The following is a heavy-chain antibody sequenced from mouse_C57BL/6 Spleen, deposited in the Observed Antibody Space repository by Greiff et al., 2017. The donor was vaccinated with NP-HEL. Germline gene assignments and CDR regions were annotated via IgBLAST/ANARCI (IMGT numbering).Heavy chain of an antibody. J-gene: IGHJ2*01. D-gene: IGHD2-4*01. V-gene: IGHV6-3*01. CDR2: IRLKSDNYAT. CDR3: TCFYYDYDGGYFDY. CDR1: GFTFSNYW. Sequence: EVHLVESGGGLVQPGGSMKLSCVASGFTFSNYWMNWVRQSPEKGLEWVAQIRLKSDNYATHYAESVKGRFTISRDDSKSSVYLQMNNLRAEDTGIYYCTCFYYDYDGGYFDYWGQGTTLTVSS.